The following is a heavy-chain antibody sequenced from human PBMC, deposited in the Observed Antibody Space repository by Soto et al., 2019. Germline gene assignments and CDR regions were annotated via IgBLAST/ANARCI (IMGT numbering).Heavy chain of an antibody. V-gene: IGHV6-1*01. CDR2: TYYRSKWYN. D-gene: IGHD1-26*01. Sequence: PSQTLSLTCAISGDSVSSNSAAWNWIRQSPSRGLEWLGRTYYRSKWYNDYAVSVKSRITINPDTSKNQFSLQLNSVTREDTAVYSCVREYFDSGSPRGYYYGLDGWAQRTTVTVSS. J-gene: IGHJ6*02. CDR1: GDSVSSNSAA. CDR3: VREYFDSGSPRGYYYGLDG.